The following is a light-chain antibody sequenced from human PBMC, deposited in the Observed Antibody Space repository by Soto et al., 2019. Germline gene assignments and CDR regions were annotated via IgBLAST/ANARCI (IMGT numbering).Light chain of an antibody. J-gene: IGLJ1*01. CDR3: AAWDDNLNAYV. CDR1: SSDVGGYNF. CDR2: EVS. V-gene: IGLV2-14*01. Sequence: QSVLTQPASVSGSPGQSITISCIGTSSDVGGYNFVSWYQQHPGKAPKLMIYEVSNRPSGVSTRFSGSKSGNTASLTISGLRSDDEADYYCAAWDDNLNAYVFGSGTKLTVL.